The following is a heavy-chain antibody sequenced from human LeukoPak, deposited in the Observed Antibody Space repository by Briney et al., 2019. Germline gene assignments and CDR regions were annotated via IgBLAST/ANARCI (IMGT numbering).Heavy chain of an antibody. CDR1: RFAFSRYA. Sequence: PGRSLRPSCVASRFAFSRYAMHWVRQAPGKGLEWVTAISYDGSRKYYTDSVKGRFSISRDDSKNTLYLEMNSLTIEDTAMYYCARAPTGMDVWGQGTTVIVS. CDR3: ARAPTGMDV. V-gene: IGHV3-30*04. J-gene: IGHJ6*02. CDR2: ISYDGSRK.